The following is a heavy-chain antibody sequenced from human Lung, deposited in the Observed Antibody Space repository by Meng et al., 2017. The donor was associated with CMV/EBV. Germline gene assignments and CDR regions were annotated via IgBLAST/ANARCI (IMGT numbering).Heavy chain of an antibody. D-gene: IGHD3-10*01. J-gene: IGHJ4*02. CDR3: ARDWELGTHGGDY. CDR1: GYTFTSYG. CDR2: ISAYNGNT. V-gene: IGHV1-18*01. Sequence: ASVXVSCKASGYTFTSYGISWVRQAPGQGLEWMGWISAYNGNTNYAQKFQGRVIMTTDTFTSTAYMELRSLRSDDTAVYYCARDWELGTHGGDYWGQGTLVTFSS.